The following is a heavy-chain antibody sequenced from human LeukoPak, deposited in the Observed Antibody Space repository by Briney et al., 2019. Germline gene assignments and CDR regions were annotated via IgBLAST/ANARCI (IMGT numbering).Heavy chain of an antibody. V-gene: IGHV5-51*01. CDR2: IYPGDSDT. Sequence: GESLKISCKGSGYSFTSYWIGWVRQMPGKGLEWMGIIYPGDSDTRYSPSFQGQVTISADKSISTAYLQWSSLKASDTAMYYCARVRRQWLAAYYFDYCGQGTLVTVSS. CDR1: GYSFTSYW. J-gene: IGHJ4*02. CDR3: ARVRRQWLAAYYFDY. D-gene: IGHD6-19*01.